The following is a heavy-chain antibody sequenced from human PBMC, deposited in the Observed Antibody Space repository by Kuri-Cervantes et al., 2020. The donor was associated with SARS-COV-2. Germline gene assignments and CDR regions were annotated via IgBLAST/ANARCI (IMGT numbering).Heavy chain of an antibody. Sequence: LRLSCTVSGGSISSGSYYWSWIRQPAGKGLEWIGHIYTSGSTNYNPSLKSRVTISVDTSKNQFSLKLSSVTAADTAVYYCARSGSYPYYYYYMDVWGKGTTVTVSS. V-gene: IGHV4-61*09. CDR1: GGSISSGSYY. J-gene: IGHJ6*03. CDR2: IYTSGST. D-gene: IGHD1-26*01. CDR3: ARSGSYPYYYYYMDV.